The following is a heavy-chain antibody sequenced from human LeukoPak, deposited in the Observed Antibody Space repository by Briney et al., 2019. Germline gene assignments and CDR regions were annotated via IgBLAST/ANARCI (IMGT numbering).Heavy chain of an antibody. V-gene: IGHV3-21*01. Sequence: GGSLRLSCAAPGFTFSSYSMNWVRQAPGKGLEWVSSISSSSSYIYYADSVKGRFTISRDNAKNSLYLQMNSLRAEDTAVYYCARLYGSTSWGYFDYWGQGTLVTVSS. CDR2: ISSSSSYI. D-gene: IGHD4-17*01. CDR1: GFTFSSYS. J-gene: IGHJ4*02. CDR3: ARLYGSTSWGYFDY.